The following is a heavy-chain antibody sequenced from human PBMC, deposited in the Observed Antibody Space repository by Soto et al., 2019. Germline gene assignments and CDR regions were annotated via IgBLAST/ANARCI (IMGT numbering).Heavy chain of an antibody. CDR3: ARGDRGAFDL. CDR2: IHSDGSST. V-gene: IGHV3-74*01. D-gene: IGHD3-16*01. J-gene: IGHJ3*01. Sequence: EVQLVESGAGLVRPGGSLRLSCAASGFTFSYYWMHWVRQAPGKELVWVSRIHSDGSSTTYADFVKGRVIISRDNARNTVDLKMNIVRVEDTAVYYCARGDRGAFDLWGQGTVVTVSS. CDR1: GFTFSYYW.